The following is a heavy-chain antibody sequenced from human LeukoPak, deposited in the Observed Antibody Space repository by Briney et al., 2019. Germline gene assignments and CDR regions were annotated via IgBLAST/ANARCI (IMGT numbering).Heavy chain of an antibody. J-gene: IGHJ6*03. CDR2: IYSSGST. CDR3: AKDLGPAYFYLDV. Sequence: SETLSLTCTVSGGSISSYYWSWIRQPAGKGLEWIGRIYSSGSTNYNPSLKSRVTMSGDTSKYQFSLRLTSVTAADTAIYYCAKDLGPAYFYLDVWGKGTTVTISS. V-gene: IGHV4-4*07. CDR1: GGSISSYY. D-gene: IGHD7-27*01.